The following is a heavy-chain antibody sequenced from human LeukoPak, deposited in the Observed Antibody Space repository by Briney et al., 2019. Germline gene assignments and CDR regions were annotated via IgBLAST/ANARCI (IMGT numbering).Heavy chain of an antibody. CDR3: ARETGADGGHDYFDF. J-gene: IGHJ4*02. V-gene: IGHV4-39*07. CDR1: GGSISSSSCY. Sequence: PSETLSLTCTVSGGSISSSSCYWGWIRQPPGKGLEWIGSIYYSGSTYYNPSLKSRVTISVDTSKNQFSLKLSSVTAADTAVYYCARETGADGGHDYFDFWGQGTVVTVSS. D-gene: IGHD3-16*01. CDR2: IYYSGST.